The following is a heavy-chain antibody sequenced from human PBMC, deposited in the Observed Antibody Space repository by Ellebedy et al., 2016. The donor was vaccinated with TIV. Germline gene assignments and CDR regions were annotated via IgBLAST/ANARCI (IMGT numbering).Heavy chain of an antibody. J-gene: IGHJ5*02. V-gene: IGHV4-59*08. CDR1: GGSISSYY. CDR2: IYSSGST. CDR3: VSGGDRWFDP. D-gene: IGHD1-26*01. Sequence: MPGGSLRLSCTVSGGSISSYYWSWIRQPPGKGLEWIGYIYSSGSTHYNPSLKSRVTISVDTSKSQFSLKLSSLTAADTAVYYCVSGGDRWFDPWGQGTLVTVSS.